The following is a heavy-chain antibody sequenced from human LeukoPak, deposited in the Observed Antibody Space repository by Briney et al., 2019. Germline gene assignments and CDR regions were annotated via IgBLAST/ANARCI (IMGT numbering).Heavy chain of an antibody. D-gene: IGHD3-22*01. CDR3: AKPRNYYDSSGYPNDY. J-gene: IGHJ4*02. CDR1: GFTFSSYA. Sequence: GGSLRLSCAASGFTFSSYAMSWVRQAPGKGLEWVSAISGSGGSTYYADSVKGRFTISRDNSKNTLYLQMNSLRAEGTAVYYCAKPRNYYDSSGYPNDYWGQGTLVTVSS. V-gene: IGHV3-23*01. CDR2: ISGSGGST.